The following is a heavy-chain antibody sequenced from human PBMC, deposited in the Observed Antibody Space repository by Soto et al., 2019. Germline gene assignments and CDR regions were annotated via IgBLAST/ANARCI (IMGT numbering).Heavy chain of an antibody. CDR3: ARDEGNSDSSAEFY. J-gene: IGHJ4*02. D-gene: IGHD6-6*01. CDR2: IYRDGSR. V-gene: IGHV3-66*01. Sequence: PRVSLGLSFAASGFTVSSKHMSWVRQAPGKGLEWVSVIYRDGSRYYADSVKARFTISRDISRNTLFLQMDSLRVEDTAMYFCARDEGNSDSSAEFYWGQGTRVTVSS. CDR1: GFTVSSKH.